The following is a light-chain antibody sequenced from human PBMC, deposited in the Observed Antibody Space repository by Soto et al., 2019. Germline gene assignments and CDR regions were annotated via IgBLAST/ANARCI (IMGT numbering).Light chain of an antibody. CDR2: DVN. V-gene: IGLV2-11*01. CDR3: CSYAGSSTFVV. J-gene: IGLJ2*01. CDR1: SSDIGGYSY. Sequence: QSALTQPRSVSGSPGQSVTISCTGTSSDIGGYSYVSWYQQHPGEAPKVMIYDVNKRPSGVPDRFSGSKSGNTASLTISGLLAEDEADYYCCSYAGSSTFVVFGGGTKLTVL.